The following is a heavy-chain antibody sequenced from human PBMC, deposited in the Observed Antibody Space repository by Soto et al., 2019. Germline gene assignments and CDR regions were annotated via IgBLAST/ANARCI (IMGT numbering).Heavy chain of an antibody. J-gene: IGHJ6*01. CDR3: ARDKVRGVINSYGMDV. V-gene: IGHV3-30-3*01. CDR2: ISYDGSNK. Sequence: QVQLVESGGGVVQPGRSLRLSCAASGFTFSSYAMHWVRQAPGKGLEWVAVISYDGSNKYYADSVKGRFTISRDNSKNTLYLQMNSLRAEDTAVYYCARDKVRGVINSYGMDVW. D-gene: IGHD3-10*01. CDR1: GFTFSSYA.